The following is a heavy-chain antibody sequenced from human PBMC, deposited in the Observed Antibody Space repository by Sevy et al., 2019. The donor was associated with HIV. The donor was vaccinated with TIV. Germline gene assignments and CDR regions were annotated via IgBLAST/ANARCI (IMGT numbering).Heavy chain of an antibody. Sequence: ASVKVSCKASGYTFTSYGISWVRQAPGQGLEWMGWISAYNGNTNYAQKLQGRVTMTTDTSTSTAYMELRSLRSDDTVVYYCARDIRGYSGYGKGYYFDYWGQGTLVTVSS. CDR3: ARDIRGYSGYGKGYYFDY. CDR2: ISAYNGNT. D-gene: IGHD5-12*01. J-gene: IGHJ4*02. V-gene: IGHV1-18*04. CDR1: GYTFTSYG.